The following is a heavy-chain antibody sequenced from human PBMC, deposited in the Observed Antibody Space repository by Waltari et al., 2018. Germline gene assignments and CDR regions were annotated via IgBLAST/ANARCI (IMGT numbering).Heavy chain of an antibody. V-gene: IGHV4-38-2*01. CDR1: GDSISSGFY. D-gene: IGHD1-26*01. CDR3: ARATCSHGGCSMYYFYYYMDV. CDR2: VYHRGAT. J-gene: IGHJ6*03. Sequence: QVQLRESGPGLVKSPETLTLTCDVSGDSISSGFYWAWIRPPPGKGPEWIGSVYHRGATFYNPSLKSRVTMSVDTSKKHFSLSLTSVTAADTAVYYCARATCSHGGCSMYYFYYYMDVWGKGITVTVSS.